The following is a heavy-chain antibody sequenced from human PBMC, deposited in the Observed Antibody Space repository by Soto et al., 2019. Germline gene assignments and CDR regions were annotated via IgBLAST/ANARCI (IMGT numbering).Heavy chain of an antibody. D-gene: IGHD1-20*01. CDR1: GFTFNSYG. CDR3: ARILIMGTTRGSYFDY. J-gene: IGHJ4*02. CDR2: ISHDGSKT. V-gene: IGHV3-30*03. Sequence: GGSLRLSCAASGFTFNSYGIHWVRQAPGKGLEWVAVISHDGSKTNYADSVKGRFTISRDNAKNSLYLQMNGLRAEDTAVYYCARILIMGTTRGSYFDYWGQGTLVTVSS.